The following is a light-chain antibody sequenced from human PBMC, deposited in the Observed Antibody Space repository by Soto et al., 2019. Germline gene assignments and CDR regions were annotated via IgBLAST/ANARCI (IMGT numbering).Light chain of an antibody. CDR2: GAS. V-gene: IGKV3-20*01. J-gene: IGKJ1*01. Sequence: EIMLTQSPGTLSLTPGERATLSCRASQSVSSSYLAWYQQKPGQAPRLLIYGASSRATGIPDRFSGSGSGTDFTLTISRLEPEDFAVYYCQQYGSSPGTFGQGTMADI. CDR1: QSVSSSY. CDR3: QQYGSSPGT.